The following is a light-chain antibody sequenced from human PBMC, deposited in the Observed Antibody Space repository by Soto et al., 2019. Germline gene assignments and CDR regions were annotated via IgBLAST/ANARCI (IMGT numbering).Light chain of an antibody. V-gene: IGLV1-44*01. CDR2: RND. Sequence: QSVLTQPPSASGTPGQRVTISCSGSSSNIGSNIVTWYQQLPGAAPKLLIYRNDQRPSGVPARFTASRSGTSASLAISGLQSDDEDDYYCGAWDDNLDGHVFGGGTQLTVL. CDR3: GAWDDNLDGHV. CDR1: SSNIGSNI. J-gene: IGLJ7*01.